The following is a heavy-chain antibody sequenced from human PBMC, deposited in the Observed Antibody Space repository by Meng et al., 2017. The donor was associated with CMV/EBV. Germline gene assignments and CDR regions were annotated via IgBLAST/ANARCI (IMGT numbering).Heavy chain of an antibody. Sequence: SFTTYWISWVRQMHGKGLEWMGRIDPSDYYTNYSPSFQGHVTISADKSISTAYLQWSSLKASDTAMYYCARQTKGSSWYDRGNWFDPWGQGTLVTVSS. V-gene: IGHV5-10-1*01. J-gene: IGHJ5*02. CDR3: ARQTKGSSWYDRGNWFDP. CDR2: IDPSDYYT. D-gene: IGHD6-13*01. CDR1: SFTTYW.